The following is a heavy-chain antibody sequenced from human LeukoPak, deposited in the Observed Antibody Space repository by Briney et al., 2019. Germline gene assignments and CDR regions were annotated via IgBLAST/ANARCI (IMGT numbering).Heavy chain of an antibody. CDR1: GFTFSSHW. D-gene: IGHD6-6*01. CDR2: VKEDINEK. CDR3: AKDLRRYSSSIDAFDI. J-gene: IGHJ3*02. V-gene: IGHV3-7*01. Sequence: PGGSLRLSCAASGFTFSSHWMNWVRQAPGKGLEWVASVKEDINEKYYADSVKGRFTISRDNSKNTLYLQMNSLRAEDTAVYYCAKDLRRYSSSIDAFDIWGQGAMVTVSS.